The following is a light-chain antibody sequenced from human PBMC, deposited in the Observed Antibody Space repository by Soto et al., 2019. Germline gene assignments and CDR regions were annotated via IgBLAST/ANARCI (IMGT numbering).Light chain of an antibody. J-gene: IGLJ1*01. V-gene: IGLV2-14*01. CDR3: SSYTSSILHV. Sequence: QSALAQPASVSGSPGQSITISCTGTSSDVDTNNYVSWYQQHPGKAPKLMIYEVINRPPGVSDRFSGSKSGNTASLTISGLQAEDEADYYCSSYTSSILHVFGTGTKVTVL. CDR2: EVI. CDR1: SSDVDTNNY.